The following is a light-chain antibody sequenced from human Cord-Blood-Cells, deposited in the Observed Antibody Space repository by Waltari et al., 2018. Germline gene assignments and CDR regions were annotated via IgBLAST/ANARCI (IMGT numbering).Light chain of an antibody. J-gene: IGKJ2*01. CDR2: WAS. CDR1: QSVLYSSNNKNN. CDR3: QQYYSTPRT. Sequence: DIVMTQPPDSMAVSLGERATINCKSSQSVLYSSNNKNNSAWYQQKPGQPPKPLIYWASTRDSGVPDRFSGSGSGTDFTLTVSSLQAEYVTVKYCQQYYSTPRTFGQGNKLKVK. V-gene: IGKV4-1*01.